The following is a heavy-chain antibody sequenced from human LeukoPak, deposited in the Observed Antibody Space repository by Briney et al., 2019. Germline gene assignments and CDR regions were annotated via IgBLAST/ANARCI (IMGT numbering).Heavy chain of an antibody. V-gene: IGHV3-21*01. Sequence: GGSLRLSCAASGFTFSSYSMNWVRQAPGKGLEWVSSISSSSSYIYYADSVKGRFTISRDNSKNTLYLQMNSLRAEDTAVYYCARVGNPLVTVFAWFDPWGQGTLVTVSS. CDR1: GFTFSSYS. CDR2: ISSSSSYI. J-gene: IGHJ5*02. D-gene: IGHD3-3*01. CDR3: ARVGNPLVTVFAWFDP.